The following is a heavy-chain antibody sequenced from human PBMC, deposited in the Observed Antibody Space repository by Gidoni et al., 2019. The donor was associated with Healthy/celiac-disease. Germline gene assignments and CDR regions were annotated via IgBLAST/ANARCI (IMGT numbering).Heavy chain of an antibody. D-gene: IGHD3-3*01. CDR3: AKVRGYDFWNINYYYFDY. CDR1: GFTFSSYA. Sequence: EVHLLESGGGLVQPGGSLRLSCAVSGFTFSSYAMTWVRQAPGKGLEWVSAISGSGGSTYYADSVKGRFIISRDNSKNTLFLQMNSLRAEDTAVYYCAKVRGYDFWNINYYYFDYWGQGTLVTVSS. CDR2: ISGSGGST. J-gene: IGHJ4*02. V-gene: IGHV3-23*01.